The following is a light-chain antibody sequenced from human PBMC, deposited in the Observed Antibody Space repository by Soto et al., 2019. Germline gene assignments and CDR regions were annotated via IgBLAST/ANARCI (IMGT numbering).Light chain of an antibody. CDR2: DAS. CDR3: QQRGNRPPWT. J-gene: IGKJ1*01. Sequence: EIVLTQSPATLSLSPGERATLSCMASQSVSSYLAWYQQKPGQAPRLLIYDASNRATGIPARFSGSGSGTDFTLTISSLEPEDFAVYYCQQRGNRPPWTFGQGTKVDIK. CDR1: QSVSSY. V-gene: IGKV3-11*01.